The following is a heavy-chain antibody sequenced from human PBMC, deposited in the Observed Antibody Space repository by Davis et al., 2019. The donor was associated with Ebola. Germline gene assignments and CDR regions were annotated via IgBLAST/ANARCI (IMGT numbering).Heavy chain of an antibody. CDR1: GGSVSSGSYY. V-gene: IGHV4-61*01. CDR2: IYYSGST. J-gene: IGHJ4*02. D-gene: IGHD2-2*01. Sequence: MPGGSLRLSCTVSGGSVSSGSYYWSWIRQPPGKGLEWIGYIYYSGSTNYNPSLKSRVTISVDTSKNQFSLKLSSVTAADTAVYYCARESLGYCSSTSCYAPFDYWGQGTLVTVSS. CDR3: ARESLGYCSSTSCYAPFDY.